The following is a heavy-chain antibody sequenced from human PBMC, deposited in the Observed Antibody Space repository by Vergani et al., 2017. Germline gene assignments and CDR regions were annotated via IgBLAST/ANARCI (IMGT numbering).Heavy chain of an antibody. V-gene: IGHV3-23*04. CDR2: ISGSGGST. D-gene: IGHD5-24*01. CDR3: AKYLELAQGSLYFQH. CDR1: GFTFSSYA. J-gene: IGHJ1*01. Sequence: VQLVESGGGVVQPGRSLRLSCAASGFTFSSYAMSWVRQAPGKGLEWVSAISGSGGSTYYADSVKGRFTISRDNSKNTLYLQMNSLRAEDPAVYYCAKYLELAQGSLYFQHWGQGTLVTVSS.